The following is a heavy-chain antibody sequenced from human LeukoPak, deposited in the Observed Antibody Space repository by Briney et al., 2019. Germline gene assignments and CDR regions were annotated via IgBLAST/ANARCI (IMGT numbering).Heavy chain of an antibody. D-gene: IGHD4-11*01. V-gene: IGHV2-5*02. J-gene: IGHJ4*02. CDR3: AHRRQYSNYCFDY. CDR1: GFSLNSTGEG. Sequence: SGPTLVKPTQTLTVTCTFSGFSLNSTGEGVGWIRQPPGKALEWLALIYWDDDKRYNPSLKSRLALTKDPSKNQVILTMTDMDPVDTATFYCAHRRQYSNYCFDYWGQGTLVTVSS. CDR2: IYWDDDK.